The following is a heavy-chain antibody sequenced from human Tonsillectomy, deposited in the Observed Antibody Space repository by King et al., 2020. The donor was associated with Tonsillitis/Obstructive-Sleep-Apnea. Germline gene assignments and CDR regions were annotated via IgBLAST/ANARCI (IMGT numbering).Heavy chain of an antibody. CDR3: ARQGGTEDYYGSGSYYSKYDAFDI. D-gene: IGHD3-10*01. CDR1: GGSISSSSYY. Sequence: QLQESGPGLVKPSETLSLTCTVSGGSISSSSYYWGWIRQPPGKGLEWIGSIYDSGSTYYNTSLKSRVTISVDTSKNQFSLKLSSVTAAETAGYYCARQGGTEDYYGSGSYYSKYDAFDIWGQGTMVTVSS. CDR2: IYDSGST. J-gene: IGHJ3*02. V-gene: IGHV4-39*01.